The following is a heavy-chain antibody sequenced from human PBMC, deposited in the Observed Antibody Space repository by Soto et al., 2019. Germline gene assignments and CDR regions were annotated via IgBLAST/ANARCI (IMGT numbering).Heavy chain of an antibody. CDR1: GGSFTSNNW. CDR3: ASRDPGTSVDY. J-gene: IGHJ4*02. D-gene: IGHD1-7*01. CDR2: IYRTGST. V-gene: IGHV4-4*02. Sequence: PSETLSLTCAVSGGSFTSNNWWTWVRQPPGQGLEWIGEIYRTGSTNYNPSLKSRATISLDKSENQSSLKVTSLTAADTAVYYCASRDPGTSVDYWGQGTLVTVSS.